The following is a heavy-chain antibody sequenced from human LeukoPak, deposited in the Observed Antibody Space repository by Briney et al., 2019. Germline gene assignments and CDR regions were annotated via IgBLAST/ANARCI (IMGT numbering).Heavy chain of an antibody. D-gene: IGHD2-21*02. CDR3: ASTNLLEGVTAMPTGYFDY. CDR2: IIPIFGTA. Sequence: GASVKVSCKASGGTFSSYAISWVRQAPGQGLEWMGGIIPIFGTANYAQKFQGRVTITADKSTSTAYMELSGLRSEDTAVYYCASTNLLEGVTAMPTGYFDYWGQGTLVTVSS. V-gene: IGHV1-69*06. J-gene: IGHJ4*02. CDR1: GGTFSSYA.